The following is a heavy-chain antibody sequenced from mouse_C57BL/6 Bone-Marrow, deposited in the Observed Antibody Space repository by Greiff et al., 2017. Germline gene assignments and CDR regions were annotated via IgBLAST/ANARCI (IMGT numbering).Heavy chain of an antibody. V-gene: IGHV1-52*01. CDR2: IDPSDSET. Sequence: QVQLQQPGAELVRPGSSVKLSCKASGYTFTSYWMHWVKQRPIQGLEWIGNIDPSDSETHYNQKFKDKATLTVDKSSRTAYMQLSSLTSDDSAVYYGARGILLLDYEAMDYWGQGTSVTVSS. CDR1: GYTFTSYW. J-gene: IGHJ4*01. CDR3: ARGILLLDYEAMDY. D-gene: IGHD1-1*01.